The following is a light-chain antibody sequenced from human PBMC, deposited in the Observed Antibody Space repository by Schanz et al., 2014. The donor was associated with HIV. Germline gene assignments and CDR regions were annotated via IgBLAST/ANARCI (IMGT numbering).Light chain of an antibody. CDR2: RNN. CDR3: AAWDDGLSGRV. CDR1: SSNVGTNY. Sequence: QSVLSQPPSASGTPGQRVTISCSGSSSNVGTNYVFWYQQFPGTAPKLLIYRNNQRPSGVPDRFSGSKSGTLASLAISGLRSDDEADYYCAAWDDGLSGRVFGGGTKLTVL. V-gene: IGLV1-47*01. J-gene: IGLJ2*01.